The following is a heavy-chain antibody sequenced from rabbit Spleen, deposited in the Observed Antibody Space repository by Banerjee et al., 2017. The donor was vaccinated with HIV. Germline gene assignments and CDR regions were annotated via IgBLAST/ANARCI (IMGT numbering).Heavy chain of an antibody. Sequence: QDQLEESGGGLVKPGGTLTLTCTISGFSFTSAYYISWVRQAPGKGLEWIGAIYGGDDTNTYFANWAKGRFTISRASSTTVTLQMTSLTVADTATYFCARNRAGSTAFFFNLWGQGTLVTVS. J-gene: IGHJ4*01. CDR2: IYGGDDTNT. CDR3: ARNRAGSTAFFFNL. CDR1: GFSFTSAYY. V-gene: IGHV1S45*01. D-gene: IGHD4-2*01.